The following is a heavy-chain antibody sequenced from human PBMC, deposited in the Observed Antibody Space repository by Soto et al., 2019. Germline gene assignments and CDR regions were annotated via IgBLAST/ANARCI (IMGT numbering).Heavy chain of an antibody. V-gene: IGHV3-73*02. D-gene: IGHD2-15*01. Sequence: EVQLVESGGGLVQPGGSLKLSCAASGFSFSDSPMHWVRQASGKGLEWVGRIRSKTYNYATAYGASVKGRFTISRDDSKNTAYLHLNSLQTEDTAVYYGSSHSPEDMIRTWGQGTLVTVSS. CDR1: GFSFSDSP. CDR2: IRSKTYNYAT. J-gene: IGHJ4*02. CDR3: SSHSPEDMIRT.